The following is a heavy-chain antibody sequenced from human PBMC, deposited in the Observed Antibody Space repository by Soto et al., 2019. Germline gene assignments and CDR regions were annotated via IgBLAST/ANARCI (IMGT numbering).Heavy chain of an antibody. D-gene: IGHD3-22*01. V-gene: IGHV4-59*01. CDR2: IYYSGST. CDR3: AREEGYDGSYSC. J-gene: IGHJ4*02. CDR1: GGSISSYY. Sequence: SETLSLTCTVSGGSISSYYWSWIRQPPGKGLEWIGYIYYSGSTNYNPSLKSRVTISVDTSKNQFSLKLSSVTAADTAVYYCAREEGYDGSYSCWGQGTLVTVSS.